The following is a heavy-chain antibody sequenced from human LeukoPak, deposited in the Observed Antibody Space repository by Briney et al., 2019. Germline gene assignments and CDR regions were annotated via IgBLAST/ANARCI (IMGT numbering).Heavy chain of an antibody. CDR3: AKIASPLEQWLVN. V-gene: IGHV3-30*02. D-gene: IGHD6-19*01. Sequence: GGSLRLSCAASGLTFSSYGMHWVRQAPGKGLEWVAFIRYDGSNKYYADSVKGRFTISRDNSKNTLYLQMNSLRAEDTAVYYCAKIASPLEQWLVNWGQGTLVTVSS. CDR1: GLTFSSYG. J-gene: IGHJ4*02. CDR2: IRYDGSNK.